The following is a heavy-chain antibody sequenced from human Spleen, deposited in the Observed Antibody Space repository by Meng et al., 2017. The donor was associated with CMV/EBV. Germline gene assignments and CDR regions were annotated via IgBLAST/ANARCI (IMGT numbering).Heavy chain of an antibody. D-gene: IGHD6-6*01. J-gene: IGHJ4*02. CDR1: GFTFSSYA. CDR3: AKGISSSSEIFDY. CDR2: IGGSGGST. V-gene: IGHV3-23*01. Sequence: GSLRLSCAASGFTFSSYAMSWVRQAPGKGLEWVSAIGGSGGSTYYADSVKGRFTISRDNSKNTLYLQMNSLRAEDTAVYYCAKGISSSSEIFDYWGQGTLVTVSS.